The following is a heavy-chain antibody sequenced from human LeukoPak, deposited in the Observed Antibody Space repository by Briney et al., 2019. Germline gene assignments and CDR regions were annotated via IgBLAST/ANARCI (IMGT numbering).Heavy chain of an antibody. CDR3: ARGYYDSGSPYHFDY. V-gene: IGHV3-74*01. Sequence: GGSLRLSRAASGFTLSSYWMHWVRQAPAKALVWVSRINSDGSSTSYADSLKRRFTISRDNPKNTLYLQMNSLRAEDTAVYYCARGYYDSGSPYHFDYWGQGTLVTVSS. D-gene: IGHD3-10*01. CDR1: GFTLSSYW. CDR2: INSDGSST. J-gene: IGHJ4*02.